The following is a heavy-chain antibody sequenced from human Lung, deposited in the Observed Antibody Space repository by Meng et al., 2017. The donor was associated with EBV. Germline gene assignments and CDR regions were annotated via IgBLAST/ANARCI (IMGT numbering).Heavy chain of an antibody. Sequence: QVLLQRSPPVLGNASGTLSLTCTVSGDSTSSDIWWSWVRQPPGKGLEWIGEVYHRGDTNYNPSLKSRVVISVDRSKNQFSLNLSSVTAADTAVYYCGRDQGRQLINHWGQGTLVTVSS. J-gene: IGHJ4*02. V-gene: IGHV4-4*02. CDR3: GRDQGRQLINH. D-gene: IGHD1-1*01. CDR1: GDSTSSDIW. CDR2: VYHRGDT.